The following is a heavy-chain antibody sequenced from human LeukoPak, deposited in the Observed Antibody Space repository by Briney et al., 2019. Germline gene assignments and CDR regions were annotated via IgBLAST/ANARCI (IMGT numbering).Heavy chain of an antibody. V-gene: IGHV3-7*01. CDR3: ARDVAFLINTIFGVVKGTHWYFDL. Sequence: RGSLRLSCAASGFTFSSYWMSWVRQAPGKGLEWVANIKQDGSEKYYVDSVKDRFTISRDNAKNSLYLQMNSLRAEDTAVYYCARDVAFLINTIFGVVKGTHWYFDLWGRGTLVTVSS. CDR2: IKQDGSEK. CDR1: GFTFSSYW. J-gene: IGHJ2*01. D-gene: IGHD3-3*01.